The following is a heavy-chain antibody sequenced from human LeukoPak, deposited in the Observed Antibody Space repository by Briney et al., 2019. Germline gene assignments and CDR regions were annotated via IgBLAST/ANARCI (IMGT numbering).Heavy chain of an antibody. V-gene: IGHV1-8*01. CDR1: GYTFTSYD. Sequence: ASVKVSCKASGYTFTSYDINWVRQATGQGLEWMGWMNPNSGNTGYAQKFQGRVTMTRNTSISTAYMELSSLRSEDTAVYYCAVTMVRGVIIYPYGMDVWGQGTTVTVSS. J-gene: IGHJ6*02. D-gene: IGHD3-10*01. CDR3: AVTMVRGVIIYPYGMDV. CDR2: MNPNSGNT.